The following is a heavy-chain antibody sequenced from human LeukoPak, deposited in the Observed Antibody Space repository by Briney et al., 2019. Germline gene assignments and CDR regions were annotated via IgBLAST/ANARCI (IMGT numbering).Heavy chain of an antibody. V-gene: IGHV5-51*01. D-gene: IGHD2-8*01. CDR2: IYPGDSDT. J-gene: IGHJ4*02. Sequence: LGESLQISCQGSGSTFTSYWIGWGRQMPGKGLEWMGTIYPGDSDTRYSPSFQGPVTISADKSISTSYLQWSSLKASDTAMYYCARRAQNCTKGVCYSYYFDYWGQGTLVTVSS. CDR1: GSTFTSYW. CDR3: ARRAQNCTKGVCYSYYFDY.